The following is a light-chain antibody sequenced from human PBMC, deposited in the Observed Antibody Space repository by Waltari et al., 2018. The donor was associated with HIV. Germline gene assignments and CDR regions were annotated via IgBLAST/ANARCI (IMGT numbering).Light chain of an antibody. V-gene: IGLV3-25*03. CDR3: LSTDITGTSYV. J-gene: IGLJ1*01. CDR1: VLPKKY. CDR2: KDN. Sequence: SFELTQPLSMSVSPGQTARITCSGDVLPKKYVHWYQQRAGQAPVLLIYKDNERPSGIPERFSGSSSGTTVTLTISGVQAEDEADYYCLSTDITGTSYVFGSGTKVTVI.